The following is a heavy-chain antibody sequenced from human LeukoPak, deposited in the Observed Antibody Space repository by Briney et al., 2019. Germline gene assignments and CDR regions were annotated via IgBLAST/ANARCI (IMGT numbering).Heavy chain of an antibody. Sequence: GGSLRLSCEASGFTFSAYEMNWVRQTPVRGLEWVSYISRSGTTIYYLDSVQGRFTVSRDNAKNLLYLQMNSLRAEDAAVYYCARAGGTSGWYSFDSWGPGTLVTVSS. J-gene: IGHJ4*02. D-gene: IGHD6-19*01. CDR2: ISRSGTTI. V-gene: IGHV3-48*03. CDR3: ARAGGTSGWYSFDS. CDR1: GFTFSAYE.